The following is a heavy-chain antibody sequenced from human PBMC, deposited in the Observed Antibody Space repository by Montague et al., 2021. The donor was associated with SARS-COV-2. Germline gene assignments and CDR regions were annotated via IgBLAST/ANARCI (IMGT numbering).Heavy chain of an antibody. CDR1: GFTFSNAW. V-gene: IGHV3-11*04. Sequence: SLRLSWSASGFTFSNAWMSWVRQAPGTGLEWVSYISSSGSTIYYADSVKGRFTISRDNAKNSLYLQMNSLRAEDTAVYYCARGGTYYDFWSGYHNYYYGMDVWGQGTTVTVSS. CDR2: ISSSGSTI. J-gene: IGHJ6*02. CDR3: ARGGTYYDFWSGYHNYYYGMDV. D-gene: IGHD3-3*01.